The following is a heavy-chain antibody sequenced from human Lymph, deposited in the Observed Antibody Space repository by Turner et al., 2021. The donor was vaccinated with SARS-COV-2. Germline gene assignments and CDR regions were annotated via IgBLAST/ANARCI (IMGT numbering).Heavy chain of an antibody. V-gene: IGHV3-33*01. D-gene: IGHD6-13*01. Sequence: QVQLVESGGGVVQPGRSLRLSCAATGFTFSSYVMHWVRQAPGKWLEWVAVIWYDGSNKYYADSVKGRFTISRDNSKNTLYLQMNSLRAEDTAVYYCARGLGSSWYSGGFDYWGQGTLVTVSS. J-gene: IGHJ4*02. CDR3: ARGLGSSWYSGGFDY. CDR1: GFTFSSYV. CDR2: IWYDGSNK.